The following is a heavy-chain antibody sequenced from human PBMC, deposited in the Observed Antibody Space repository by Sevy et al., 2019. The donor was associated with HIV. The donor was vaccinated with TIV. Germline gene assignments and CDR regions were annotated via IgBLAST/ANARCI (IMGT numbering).Heavy chain of an antibody. Sequence: ASVKVSCKVSGYTLSELSMHWVRQAPGKGLEWMGWISAYNGNTNYAQKLQGRVTMTTDTSTSTAYMELRSLRSDDTAVYYCAREGYCSGGSCYLGWFDPWGQGTLVTVSS. CDR2: ISAYNGNT. D-gene: IGHD2-15*01. V-gene: IGHV1-18*01. CDR1: GYTLSELS. CDR3: AREGYCSGGSCYLGWFDP. J-gene: IGHJ5*02.